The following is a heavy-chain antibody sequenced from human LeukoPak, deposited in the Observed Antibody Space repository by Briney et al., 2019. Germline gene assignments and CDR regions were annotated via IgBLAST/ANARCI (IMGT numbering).Heavy chain of an antibody. Sequence: AASVKVSCKTSGYIFTSYGISWVRQAPGQGLEWMGWISAYNGHTNYAQKFQGRVTMTTDTSTSTAYMELRSLRSDDTALYYCARDSCSSVTCYIGTNWFDPWGQGTLVTVSS. CDR2: ISAYNGHT. J-gene: IGHJ5*02. CDR3: ARDSCSSVTCYIGTNWFDP. CDR1: GYIFTSYG. V-gene: IGHV1-18*01. D-gene: IGHD2-2*02.